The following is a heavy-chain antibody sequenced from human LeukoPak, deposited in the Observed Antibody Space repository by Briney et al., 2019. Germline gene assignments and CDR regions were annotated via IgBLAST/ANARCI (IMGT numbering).Heavy chain of an antibody. D-gene: IGHD3-10*01. Sequence: SETLSLTCTVSGGSISSYYWSWIRLPPGKGLEWIGYIYYSGSTNYNPSLKSRVTISVDTSKNQFSLKLSSVTAADTAVYYCARNYYGSGSYFGYWGQGTLVTVSS. V-gene: IGHV4-59*01. CDR3: ARNYYGSGSYFGY. J-gene: IGHJ4*02. CDR1: GGSISSYY. CDR2: IYYSGST.